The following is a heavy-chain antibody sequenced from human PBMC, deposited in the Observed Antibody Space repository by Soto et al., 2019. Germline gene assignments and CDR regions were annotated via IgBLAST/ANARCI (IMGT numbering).Heavy chain of an antibody. CDR3: ASGYDFWSGYYQDY. V-gene: IGHV3-48*01. D-gene: IGHD3-3*01. CDR2: ISSSSSTI. Sequence: GGSLRLSCAASGFTFSSYSMNWVRQAPGKGLEWVSYISSSSSTIYYADSVKGRFTISRDNAKNSLYLQMNSLRAEDTAVYYCASGYDFWSGYYQDYWGQGTLVTVSS. J-gene: IGHJ4*02. CDR1: GFTFSSYS.